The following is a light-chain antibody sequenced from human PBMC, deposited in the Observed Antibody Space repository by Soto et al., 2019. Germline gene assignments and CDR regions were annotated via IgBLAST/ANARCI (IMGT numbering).Light chain of an antibody. CDR3: QQYHYWPRL. V-gene: IGKV3-15*01. CDR1: GSVIKN. Sequence: EIVMTQSPDTLSVSPGEGATLSCRASGSVIKNLAWFQHKPGQAPRLLIYGASTRVTGVPRRFVGSGSGTEFTLTISSLQSEDVALYYCQQYHYWPRLFGPGTKV. J-gene: IGKJ1*01. CDR2: GAS.